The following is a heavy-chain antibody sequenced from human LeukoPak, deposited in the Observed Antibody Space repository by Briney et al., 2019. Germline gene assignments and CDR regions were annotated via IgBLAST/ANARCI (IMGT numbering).Heavy chain of an antibody. CDR1: GGTFSSYA. CDR3: ARDVEIAARPENWFDP. Sequence: SVKVSCKASGGTFSSYAISWVRQAPGQGREWMGGIIPIFGTANYAQKCQGRVTITADESTSTAYMELSSLRSEDTAVYYCARDVEIAARPENWFDPWGQGTLVTVSS. CDR2: IIPIFGTA. J-gene: IGHJ5*02. V-gene: IGHV1-69*13. D-gene: IGHD6-6*01.